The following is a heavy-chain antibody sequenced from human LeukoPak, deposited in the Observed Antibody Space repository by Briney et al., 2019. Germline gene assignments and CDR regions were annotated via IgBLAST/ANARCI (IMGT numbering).Heavy chain of an antibody. D-gene: IGHD2-2*01. Sequence: PSETLSLTCTVSGGSISSYYWSWIRQPPGKGLEWIGHIYYSGSTNYNPSLKSRVTISVDTSKNQFSLKLSSVTAADTAVYYCARGEVTSCYDYWGQGTLAPSPQ. V-gene: IGHV4-59*01. CDR1: GGSISSYY. CDR3: ARGEVTSCYDY. CDR2: IYYSGST. J-gene: IGHJ4*02.